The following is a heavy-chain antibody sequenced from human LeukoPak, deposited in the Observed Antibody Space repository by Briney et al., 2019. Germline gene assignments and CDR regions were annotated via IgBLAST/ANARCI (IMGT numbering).Heavy chain of an antibody. Sequence: SQTLSLTCAVSGGSISSGGYSWSWIRQPPGKGLEWIGYIYHSGSTYYNPSLKSRVTISVDRSKNQFSLKLSSVTAADTAVYYCARRALYYDILTGFSGWFDPWGQGTLVTVSS. CDR1: GGSISSGGYS. V-gene: IGHV4-30-2*01. CDR2: IYHSGST. D-gene: IGHD3-9*01. J-gene: IGHJ5*02. CDR3: ARRALYYDILTGFSGWFDP.